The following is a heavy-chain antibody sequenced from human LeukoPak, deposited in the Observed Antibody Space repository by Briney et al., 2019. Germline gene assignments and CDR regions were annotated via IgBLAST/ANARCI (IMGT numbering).Heavy chain of an antibody. CDR3: AREAAAAGYNWFDP. V-gene: IGHV1-69*13. J-gene: IGHJ5*02. Sequence: SVKVSCKASGYTFTSYGISWVRQAPGQGLEWMGGIIPIFGTANYAQKLQGRVTITADESTSTAYMELSSLRSEDTAVYYCAREAAAAGYNWFDPWGQGTLVTVSS. CDR1: GYTFTSYG. CDR2: IIPIFGTA. D-gene: IGHD6-13*01.